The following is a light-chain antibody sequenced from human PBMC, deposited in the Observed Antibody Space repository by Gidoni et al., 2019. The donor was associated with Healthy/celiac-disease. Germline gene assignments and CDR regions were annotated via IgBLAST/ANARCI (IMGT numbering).Light chain of an antibody. J-gene: IGKJ1*01. CDR2: GAS. Sequence: EIVLTQSPGTLSLSPGERATLSCRASQRVSSSYLAWYQQKPGQAPRLLIYGASSRATGIPDRFSGSGSGTDFTLTISRLEPEDFAVYYCQQYGSSSWTFVQXTKVEIK. CDR1: QRVSSSY. V-gene: IGKV3-20*01. CDR3: QQYGSSSWT.